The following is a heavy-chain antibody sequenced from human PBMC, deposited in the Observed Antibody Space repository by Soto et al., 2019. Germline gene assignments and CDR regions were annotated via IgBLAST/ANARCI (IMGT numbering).Heavy chain of an antibody. CDR3: ARHDYCESHYYYNAMDV. J-gene: IGHJ6*02. CDR2: IYPGDSDT. D-gene: IGHD4-17*01. Sequence: GESLKISCKGSGYSFTNYWIGWVRQMPGKGLERMGIIYPGDSDTRYSPSFQGQVTISADKSISTAYLQWSSLKASDTAMYYCARHDYCESHYYYNAMDVSGQATAGAVSS. CDR1: GYSFTNYW. V-gene: IGHV5-51*01.